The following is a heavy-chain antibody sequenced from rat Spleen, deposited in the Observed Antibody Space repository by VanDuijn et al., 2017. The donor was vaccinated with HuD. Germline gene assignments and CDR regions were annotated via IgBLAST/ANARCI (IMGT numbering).Heavy chain of an antibody. J-gene: IGHJ3*01. CDR1: GFTFSDYA. V-gene: IGHV5-7*01. CDR2: IIYDGSST. D-gene: IGHD1-9*01. Sequence: EVQLVESGGGLVQPGRSLKLSCAASGFTFSDYAMNWIRQSPKKGLEWVATIIYDGSSTYYRDSVKGRFTTSRDNAKSTLYLQMDSLRSEDTATYYCARHPTYYGFDGDWFANWGQGTLVTVSS. CDR3: ARHPTYYGFDGDWFAN.